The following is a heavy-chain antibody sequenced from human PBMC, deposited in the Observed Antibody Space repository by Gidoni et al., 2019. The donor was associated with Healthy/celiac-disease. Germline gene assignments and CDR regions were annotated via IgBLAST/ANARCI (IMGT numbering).Heavy chain of an antibody. CDR3: ARGYCSGGSCYQYNWFDP. D-gene: IGHD2-15*01. CDR1: GGSISSGGYS. J-gene: IGHJ5*02. CDR2: IYHSGST. V-gene: IGHV4-30-2*01. Sequence: QLQLQESGSGLVKPSQTLSLTCAVSGGSISSGGYSWSWIRQPPGKGLEWIGYIYHSGSTYYNPSLKSRVTISVDRSKNQFSLKLSSVTAADTAVYYCARGYCSGGSCYQYNWFDPWGQGTLVTVSS.